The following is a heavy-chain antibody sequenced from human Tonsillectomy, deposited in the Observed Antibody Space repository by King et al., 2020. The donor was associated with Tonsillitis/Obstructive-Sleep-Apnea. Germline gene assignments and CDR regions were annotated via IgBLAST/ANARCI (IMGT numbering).Heavy chain of an antibody. CDR3: ARVWNYLDY. CDR2: ISYDGSNK. Sequence: VQLVESGGGVVQPRRSLRLSCAASGFTFSSYAMHWVRQAPGKGLEWVAVISYDGSNKYYADSVKGRFTISRDNSKNTLYLQMNSLRAEDTAVYYCARVWNYLDYWGQGTLVTVSS. CDR1: GFTFSSYA. J-gene: IGHJ4*02. V-gene: IGHV3-30*04. D-gene: IGHD2-21*01.